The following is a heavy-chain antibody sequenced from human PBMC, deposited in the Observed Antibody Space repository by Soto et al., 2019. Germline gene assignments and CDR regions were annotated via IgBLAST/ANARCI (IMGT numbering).Heavy chain of an antibody. CDR3: AGGGVRGVITRTRDYYGMDV. CDR1: GYSFTSYW. CDR2: IYPGDSDT. D-gene: IGHD3-10*01. J-gene: IGHJ6*02. V-gene: IGHV5-51*01. Sequence: RGASLKISCKGSGYSFTSYWIGWVRQMPGKGLEWMGIIYPGDSDTRYSPSFQGQVTISADKSISTAYLQWSSLKASDTAMYYCAGGGVRGVITRTRDYYGMDVWGQGTTVTVSS.